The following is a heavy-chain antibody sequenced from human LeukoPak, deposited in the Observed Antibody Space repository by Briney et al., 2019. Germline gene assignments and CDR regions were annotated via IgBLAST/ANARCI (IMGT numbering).Heavy chain of an antibody. CDR2: IRSKPYGGTT. V-gene: IGHV3-49*04. D-gene: IGHD3-22*01. Sequence: GGSLRLSCTASGFTFGDYGMSWVRQAPGRGLEWVGFIRSKPYGGTTEYAASVKGRFTISRDDSKSIAYLQMNSLRTEDTAVYYCARDADRSGYEVNWGQGTLVTVSS. CDR3: ARDADRSGYEVN. CDR1: GFTFGDYG. J-gene: IGHJ4*02.